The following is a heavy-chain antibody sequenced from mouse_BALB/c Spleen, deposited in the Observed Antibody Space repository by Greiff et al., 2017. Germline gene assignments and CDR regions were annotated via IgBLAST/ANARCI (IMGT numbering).Heavy chain of an antibody. Sequence: QVQLKQSGPGLVQPSQSLSISCTASGFSLNSYGVHWVRQSPGKGLEWLGGIWSGGSKDYNAAFISGLSISKDKSNSQVFFKMNRLQANDTAIYYCGRDSSGYDYWGQGTTLTVSS. CDR1: GFSLNSYG. J-gene: IGHJ2*01. D-gene: IGHD3-2*01. CDR2: IWSGGSK. CDR3: GRDSSGYDY. V-gene: IGHV2-2*02.